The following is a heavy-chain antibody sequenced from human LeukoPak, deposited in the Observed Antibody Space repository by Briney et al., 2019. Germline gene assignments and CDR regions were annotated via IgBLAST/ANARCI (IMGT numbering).Heavy chain of an antibody. D-gene: IGHD6-19*01. J-gene: IGHJ4*02. CDR1: GFIVSINF. CDR2: ICRGGSA. V-gene: IGHV3-53*01. Sequence: GESLTLSCAASGFIVSINFMSWVRPAPGEGREWASIICRGGSADSSQSVRGRSSVSRNSSKYTLSIQMSSLGADDTAVYYCARGSGSGWPLDFWGQGTLVTVSS. CDR3: ARGSGSGWPLDF.